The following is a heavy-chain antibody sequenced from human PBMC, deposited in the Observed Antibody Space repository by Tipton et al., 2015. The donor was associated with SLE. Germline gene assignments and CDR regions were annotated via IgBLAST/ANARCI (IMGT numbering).Heavy chain of an antibody. CDR3: ARWRRDWYAFDF. V-gene: IGHV4-39*01. CDR2: IYYSGST. Sequence: TLSLTCTVSGGSVSSSSSYWGWIRQPPGKGLEWIGTIYYSGSTYYNPSLKSRVTISVDTSKNQFSLKLTSVTAADTAVYYCARWRRDWYAFDFWGQGTMVTVSS. J-gene: IGHJ3*01. CDR1: GGSVSSSSSY. D-gene: IGHD3/OR15-3a*01.